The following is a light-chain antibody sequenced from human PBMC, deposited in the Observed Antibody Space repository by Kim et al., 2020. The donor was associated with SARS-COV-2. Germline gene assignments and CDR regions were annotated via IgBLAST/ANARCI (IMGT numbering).Light chain of an antibody. CDR2: QDN. CDR3: QAWDSSTHTYV. Sequence: SYELTQPPSVSVSPGQTASITCSGYKLGDKYVSWYQQKPGQSPVVGIYQDNQRPSGLPERFSGSNSGNTAPLTISGTQAMDEADDYCQAWDSSTHTYV. CDR1: KLGDKY. V-gene: IGLV3-1*01. J-gene: IGLJ1*01.